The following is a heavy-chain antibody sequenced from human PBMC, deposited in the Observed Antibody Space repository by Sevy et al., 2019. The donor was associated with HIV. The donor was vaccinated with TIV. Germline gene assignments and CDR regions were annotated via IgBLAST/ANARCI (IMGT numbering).Heavy chain of an antibody. D-gene: IGHD6-13*01. J-gene: IGHJ4*02. CDR3: ARDSGSAAALDY. CDR2: IYTSGGT. Sequence: SETLSLTCTVSGGSICSYYWSWIRQPAGKGLEWIGRIYTSGGTNYNPSLKSRVTMSVDTSKNQFSLKLSSVTAADTAVYYCARDSGSAAALDYWGQGTLVTVSS. CDR1: GGSICSYY. V-gene: IGHV4-4*07.